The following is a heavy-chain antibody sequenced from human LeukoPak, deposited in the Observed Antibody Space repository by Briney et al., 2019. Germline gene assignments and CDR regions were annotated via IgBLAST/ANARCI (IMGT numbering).Heavy chain of an antibody. CDR1: GFSFSSYG. CDR2: ISYDGSNK. D-gene: IGHD3-10*01. V-gene: IGHV3-30*18. Sequence: GGSLRLSCAASGFSFSSYGMHWVRQAPGKGLEWVAVISYDGSNKYYTDSVKGRFSISRDNSKNTLYLQMNSLRAEDMAVYYCAKGFLMVRGVSSHFDYWGRGTLVTVSS. J-gene: IGHJ4*02. CDR3: AKGFLMVRGVSSHFDY.